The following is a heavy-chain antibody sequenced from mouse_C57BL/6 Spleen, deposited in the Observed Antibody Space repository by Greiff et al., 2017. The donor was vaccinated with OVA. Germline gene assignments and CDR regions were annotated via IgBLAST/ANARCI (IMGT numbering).Heavy chain of an antibody. Sequence: VQLQQPGAELVRPGTSVKLSCKASGYTFTSYWMHWVKQRPGQGLEWIGVIDPSASYTNYNQKFKGKATLTVDTSSSTAYMQLSSLTSEDSAVYYCARRGYYDDDDYAMDYWGQGTSVTVSA. J-gene: IGHJ4*01. CDR1: GYTFTSYW. D-gene: IGHD2-4*01. CDR2: IDPSASYT. CDR3: ARRGYYDDDDYAMDY. V-gene: IGHV1-59*01.